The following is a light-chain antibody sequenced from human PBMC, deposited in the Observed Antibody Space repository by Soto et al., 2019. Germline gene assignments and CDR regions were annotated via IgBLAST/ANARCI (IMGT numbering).Light chain of an antibody. Sequence: EIVMTQSPATLSVSPGERATLSCRASQSVTTNLAWYQQKPGQAPILLIYGASTRAAGVPARFSGSGSGTEFTLNISSLQSEDFAVYYCQQYTNWPQWTFGQGTKVEIK. CDR1: QSVTTN. V-gene: IGKV3-15*01. CDR3: QQYTNWPQWT. J-gene: IGKJ1*01. CDR2: GAS.